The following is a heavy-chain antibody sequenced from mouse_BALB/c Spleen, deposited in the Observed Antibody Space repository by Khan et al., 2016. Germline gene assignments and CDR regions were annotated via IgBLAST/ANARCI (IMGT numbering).Heavy chain of an antibody. CDR3: AKNQGYYYGSSYYAMDY. Sequence: QVQLKQSGPGLVQPSQSLSITCTVSGFSLTSYGVHWVRQSPGKGLEWLGVIWRGGSTDYNAAFMSRLSITKDNSKSQVFFKMNSLQADDPAIYYCAKNQGYYYGSSYYAMDYWGQGPSVPVSS. V-gene: IGHV2-5*01. D-gene: IGHD1-1*01. CDR2: IWRGGST. J-gene: IGHJ4*01. CDR1: GFSLTSYG.